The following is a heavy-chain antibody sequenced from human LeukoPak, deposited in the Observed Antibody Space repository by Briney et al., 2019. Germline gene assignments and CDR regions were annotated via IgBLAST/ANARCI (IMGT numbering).Heavy chain of an antibody. CDR1: GFTFSSYA. Sequence: PGGSLRLSCAASGFTFSSYAMHWVRQAPGKGLEWVAVISYDGSNKYYADSVKGRFTISRDNSKNTLYLQMNSLRAEDTAAYYCAREGAAVAGIFDYWGQGTLVTVSS. D-gene: IGHD6-19*01. CDR3: AREGAAVAGIFDY. J-gene: IGHJ4*02. V-gene: IGHV3-30*04. CDR2: ISYDGSNK.